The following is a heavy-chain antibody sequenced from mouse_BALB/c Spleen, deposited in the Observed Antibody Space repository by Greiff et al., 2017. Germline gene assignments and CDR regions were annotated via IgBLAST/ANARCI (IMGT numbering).Heavy chain of an antibody. CDR1: GFNIKDTY. D-gene: IGHD1-2*01. J-gene: IGHJ4*01. V-gene: IGHV14-3*02. CDR3: ARNYYGYYAMDY. Sequence: VQLQQSGAELVKPGASVKLSCTASGFNIKDTYMHWVKQRPEQGLEWIGRIDPANGNTKYDPKFQGKATITADTYSNTAYLQLSSLTSEDTAVYYCARNYYGYYAMDYWGQGTSVTVSS. CDR2: IDPANGNT.